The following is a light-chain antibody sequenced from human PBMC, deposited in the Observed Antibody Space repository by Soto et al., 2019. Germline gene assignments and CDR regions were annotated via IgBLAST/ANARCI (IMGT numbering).Light chain of an antibody. CDR2: EVS. CDR3: SSYTSRSIDDV. V-gene: IGLV2-14*01. CDR1: SSDVGGYTY. J-gene: IGLJ1*01. Sequence: QSALTQPASVYGSPGQSITISCTGTSSDVGGYTYVSWYQQHPGKAPKLMIYEVSNRTSGVSNRFSGSKSANTASLTISWLQAEDEADYYCSSYTSRSIDDVFGTGTKVTVL.